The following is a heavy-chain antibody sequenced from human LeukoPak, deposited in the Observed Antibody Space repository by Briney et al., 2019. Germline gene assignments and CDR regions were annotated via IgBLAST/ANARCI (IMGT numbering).Heavy chain of an antibody. Sequence: PAGSLTLSCAASGFTFSNACMSCVRQAPGKGLEWVGRIKSKTDGGTKDYAATVKGRSTTSTDDSKNTLYLQMNMLNTENAAVYYCTTDTYIVATTSPDYWGQGTLVTVSS. J-gene: IGHJ4*02. CDR1: GFTFSNAC. V-gene: IGHV3-15*01. D-gene: IGHD5-12*01. CDR3: TTDTYIVATTSPDY. CDR2: IKSKTDGGTK.